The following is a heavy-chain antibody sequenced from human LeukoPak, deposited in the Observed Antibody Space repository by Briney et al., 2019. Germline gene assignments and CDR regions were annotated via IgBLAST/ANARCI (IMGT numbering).Heavy chain of an antibody. CDR1: GYSISSGYY. CDR2: IYHSGST. D-gene: IGHD6-13*01. Sequence: PSETLSLTCTVSGYSISSGYYWGWIRQPPGKGLEWIGSIYHSGSTYYNPSLKSRVTISVDTSKNQFSLKLSSVTAADTAVYYCAREYSSSRGGYFDYWGQGTLVTVSS. CDR3: AREYSSSRGGYFDY. J-gene: IGHJ4*02. V-gene: IGHV4-38-2*02.